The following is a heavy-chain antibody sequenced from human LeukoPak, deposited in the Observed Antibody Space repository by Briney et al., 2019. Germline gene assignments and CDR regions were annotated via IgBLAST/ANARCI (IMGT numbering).Heavy chain of an antibody. CDR3: ATTLPANYILPDAFDI. V-gene: IGHV3-23*01. Sequence: GGSLRLSCAASGFTFSSYAMTWVRQAPGKGLEWVSGMTGSGGTTYYADSVKGRFTISRDNSKNTLYLQMNSLRAEDTAKYYCATTLPANYILPDAFDIWGQGTMVTVSS. CDR1: GFTFSSYA. J-gene: IGHJ3*02. D-gene: IGHD3-9*01. CDR2: MTGSGGTT.